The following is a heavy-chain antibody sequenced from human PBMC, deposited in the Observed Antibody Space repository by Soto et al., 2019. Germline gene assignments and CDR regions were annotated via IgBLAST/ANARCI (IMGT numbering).Heavy chain of an antibody. CDR1: GYTFTSYG. V-gene: IGHV1-18*01. J-gene: IGHJ3*02. D-gene: IGHD2-15*01. CDR2: ISAYNGNT. Sequence: ASVKVSCKASGYTFTSYGISWVRQAPGQGLEWMGWISAYNGNTNYAQKLQGRVTMTTDTSTSTAYMELRSLRSDDTAVYYCARDDVVVVAATAFDIWGQGTMVTVSS. CDR3: ARDDVVVVAATAFDI.